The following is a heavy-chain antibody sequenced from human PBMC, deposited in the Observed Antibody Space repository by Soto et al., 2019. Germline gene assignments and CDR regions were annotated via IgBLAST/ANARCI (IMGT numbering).Heavy chain of an antibody. CDR2: IYSGGST. V-gene: IGHV3-66*04. CDR3: ARPLVCERCYAGGVGYDAFDI. D-gene: IGHD2-2*01. CDR1: GFTVSSNY. Sequence: GGSLRLSCAASGFTVSSNYMSWVRQAPGKGLEWVSVIYSGGSTYYADSVTSRFTISRDNSKNTLYLQMNSLGAEDTAVYYCARPLVCERCYAGGVGYDAFDIWGQGTMVTVSS. J-gene: IGHJ3*02.